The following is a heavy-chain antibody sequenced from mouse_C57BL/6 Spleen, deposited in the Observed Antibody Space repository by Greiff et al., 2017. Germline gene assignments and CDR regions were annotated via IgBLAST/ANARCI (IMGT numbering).Heavy chain of an antibody. CDR1: GFSLTSYG. CDR3: ARYAMDY. V-gene: IGHV2-2*01. Sequence: VKLQQSGPGLVQPSQSLSITCTVSGFSLTSYGVHWVRQSPGKGLEWLGVIWSGGSTDYHAAFISRLSISKDNSKSQVFFKMNSLQADDTAIYYCARYAMDYWGQGTSVTVSS. J-gene: IGHJ4*01. CDR2: IWSGGST.